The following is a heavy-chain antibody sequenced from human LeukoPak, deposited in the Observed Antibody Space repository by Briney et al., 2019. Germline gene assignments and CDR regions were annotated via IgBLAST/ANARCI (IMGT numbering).Heavy chain of an antibody. CDR2: IYYSGST. J-gene: IGHJ4*02. CDR1: GGSISSYY. CDR3: ARVSGWRYYESSGYYKDY. D-gene: IGHD3-22*01. Sequence: PSETLSLTCTVSGGSISSYYWSWIRQPPGKGLEWIWYIYYSGSTNYNPSLKSRVTISVDTSKNQFSLKLSSVTAADTAVYYCARVSGWRYYESSGYYKDYWGQETLVTVSS. V-gene: IGHV4-59*01.